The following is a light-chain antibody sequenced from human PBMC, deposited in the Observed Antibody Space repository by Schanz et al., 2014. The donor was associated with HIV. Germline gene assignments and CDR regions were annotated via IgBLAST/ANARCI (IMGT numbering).Light chain of an antibody. V-gene: IGLV2-14*03. CDR1: SSDVGGYNY. CDR3: SSFRSNTTWV. CDR2: DVS. J-gene: IGLJ3*02. Sequence: ALTQPASVSGSPGQSITISCTGTSSDVGGYNYVSWYQQHPGKAPKLMIYDVSNRPSGVSTRFSGSKSGNTASLTIFGLQADDEADYYCSSFRSNTTWVFGGGTKLTVL.